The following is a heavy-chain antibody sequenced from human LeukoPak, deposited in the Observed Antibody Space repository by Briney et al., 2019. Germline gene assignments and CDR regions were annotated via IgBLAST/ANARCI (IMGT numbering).Heavy chain of an antibody. V-gene: IGHV1-46*01. CDR1: GNTFTSDY. CDR3: ARSPMLFCTATRCVGSWFDH. Sequence: ASVKVSCKASGNTFTSDYIHWLRQAPGQGLEWMGMINPSGGRSDATKYAQKFQGRLTVTSDTSASTVYMDLSSLTSEDTAVYFCARSPMLFCTATRCVGSWFDHWGLGTLVTVS. J-gene: IGHJ5*02. D-gene: IGHD2-8*02. CDR2: INPSGGRSDAT.